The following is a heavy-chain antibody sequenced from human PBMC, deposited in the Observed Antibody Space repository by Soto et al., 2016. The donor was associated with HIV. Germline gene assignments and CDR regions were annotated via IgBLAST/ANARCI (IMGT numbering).Heavy chain of an antibody. CDR3: ATIGLHYYHSSAFPAGYFDY. D-gene: IGHD3-22*01. J-gene: IGHJ4*02. Sequence: EVQLVQSGAEVKKPGATVKISCKVSGYTFTDSYIHWVQQAPGKGLEWVGLVDPEDDETIYAETFQSRLTITADTSTDTAYMELSSLRSEDTAVYYCATIGLHYYHSSAFPAGYFDYWGQGTLVTVSS. CDR1: GYTFTDSY. CDR2: VDPEDDET. V-gene: IGHV1-69-2*01.